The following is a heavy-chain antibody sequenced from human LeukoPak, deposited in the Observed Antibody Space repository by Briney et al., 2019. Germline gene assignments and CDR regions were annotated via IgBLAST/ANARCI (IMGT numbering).Heavy chain of an antibody. D-gene: IGHD4-17*01. CDR1: GFTFSSYA. CDR3: AKDDYPTVTERTDAY. J-gene: IGHJ4*02. CDR2: ISGSGGST. Sequence: GGSLRLSCAASGFTFSSYAMSWVRQAPGKGLEWVSAISGSGGSTYYADSMKGRFTISRDNYKNTLYLQMNSLRAEDTPVYYCAKDDYPTVTERTDAYWGQGTLVTVSS. V-gene: IGHV3-23*01.